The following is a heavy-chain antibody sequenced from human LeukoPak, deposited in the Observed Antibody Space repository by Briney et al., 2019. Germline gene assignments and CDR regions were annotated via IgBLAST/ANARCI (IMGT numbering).Heavy chain of an antibody. CDR3: ARDRGSDAFDI. D-gene: IGHD3-10*01. CDR1: GFTFSSYW. J-gene: IGHJ3*02. V-gene: IGHV3-74*01. Sequence: GGSLRLSCAASGFTFSSYWMHWVRPAPGKGLVWVSRINSDGSSTSYADSVKGRFTISRDNAKNTLYLQMNSLRAEDTAVYYCARDRGSDAFDIWGQGTMVTVSS. CDR2: INSDGSST.